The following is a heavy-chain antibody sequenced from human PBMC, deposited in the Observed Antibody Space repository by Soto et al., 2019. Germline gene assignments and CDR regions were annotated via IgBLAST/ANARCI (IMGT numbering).Heavy chain of an antibody. Sequence: GASVKVSCKASGYTFTSYDINWVRQATGQGLEWMGWMNPNSGHTNSAQKFQGRVTMTRDTSINTAYMELTNLRSEDTAIYYCASDMSTTWGQGTLVTVSS. V-gene: IGHV1-8*01. J-gene: IGHJ5*02. CDR1: GYTFTSYD. D-gene: IGHD2-2*01. CDR3: ASDMSTT. CDR2: MNPNSGHT.